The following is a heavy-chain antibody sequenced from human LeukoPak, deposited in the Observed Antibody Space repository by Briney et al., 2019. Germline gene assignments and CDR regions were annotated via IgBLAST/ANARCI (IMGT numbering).Heavy chain of an antibody. CDR3: ARSPSGYSYGYISEYFQH. CDR1: GGSISSYY. V-gene: IGHV4-59*08. CDR2: IYYSGST. D-gene: IGHD5-18*01. J-gene: IGHJ1*01. Sequence: SETLSLTCTVSGGSISSYYWSWIRQPPGKGLEWIGYIYYSGSTNYNPPLKSRVTISVDTSKNQFSLKLSSVTAADTAVYYCARSPSGYSYGYISEYFQHWGQGTLVTVSS.